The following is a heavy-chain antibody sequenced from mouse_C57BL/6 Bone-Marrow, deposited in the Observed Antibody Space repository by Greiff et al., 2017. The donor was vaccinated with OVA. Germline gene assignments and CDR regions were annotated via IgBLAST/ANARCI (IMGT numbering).Heavy chain of an antibody. Sequence: QLQQSGAELVRPGTSVKMSCKASGYTFTNYWIGWAKQRPGHGLEWIGDIYPGGGYTNYNEKFKGKATLTADKSSSTAYMQFSSLTSEDSAIYYCASLDSSGYGYFDYWGQGTTLTVSS. D-gene: IGHD3-2*02. CDR1: GYTFTNYW. V-gene: IGHV1-63*01. J-gene: IGHJ2*01. CDR3: ASLDSSGYGYFDY. CDR2: IYPGGGYT.